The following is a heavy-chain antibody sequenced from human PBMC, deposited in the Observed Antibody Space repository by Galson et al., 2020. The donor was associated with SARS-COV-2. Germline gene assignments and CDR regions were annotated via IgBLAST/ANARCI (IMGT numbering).Heavy chain of an antibody. D-gene: IGHD2-15*01. J-gene: IGHJ4*02. CDR2: IYPTGAA. CDR3: ARSVVVGETEYSEL. V-gene: IGHV3-66*01. Sequence: GESLKISCASPGFTHNHNYMNWVRQAPGNRLESISVIYPTGAAYYADYVKRRFVISRDISQNPLSLHMRSLRSDDTGVYYCARSVVVGETEYSELWGQGTLVTGSS. CDR1: GFTHNHNY.